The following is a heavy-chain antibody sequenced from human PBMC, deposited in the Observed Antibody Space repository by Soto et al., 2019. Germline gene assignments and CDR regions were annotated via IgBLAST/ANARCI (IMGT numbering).Heavy chain of an antibody. CDR1: GFTFSTYE. CDR3: VRGPCGDCWNNDY. V-gene: IGHV3-23*01. Sequence: GGSLRLSCTASGFTFSTYEMSWVRQAPGKGLEWVSFISASDDRIYYAAAVKGRFTVSRDNSKSTLYLQINSLRVEDTAVYYCVRGPCGDCWNNDYWGQGTQVTVSS. CDR2: ISASDDRI. J-gene: IGHJ4*02. D-gene: IGHD2-21*02.